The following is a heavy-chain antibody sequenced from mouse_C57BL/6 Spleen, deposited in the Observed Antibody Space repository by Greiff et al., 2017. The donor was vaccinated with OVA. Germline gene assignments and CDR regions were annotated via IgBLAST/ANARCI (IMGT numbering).Heavy chain of an antibody. CDR3: ARLRNYEAMDY. CDR1: GYTFTDYY. J-gene: IGHJ4*01. D-gene: IGHD2-1*01. Sequence: VQLQQSGPVLVKPGASVKMSCKASGYTFTDYYMNWVKQSHGKSLEWIGVINPYNGGTSYNQKFKGKATLTVDKSSSTAYMELNSLTSEDSAVYYCARLRNYEAMDYWGQGTSVTVSS. V-gene: IGHV1-19*01. CDR2: INPYNGGT.